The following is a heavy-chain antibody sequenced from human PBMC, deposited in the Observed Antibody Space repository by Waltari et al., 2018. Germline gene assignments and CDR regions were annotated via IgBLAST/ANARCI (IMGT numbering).Heavy chain of an antibody. V-gene: IGHV3-48*04. D-gene: IGHD3-3*01. CDR1: GFTFSSYS. Sequence: EVQLVESGGGLVQPGGSLRLSCAASGFTFSSYSMNWVRQAPGKGLEWVSYISSSSSTIYYADSVKGRFTISRDNAKNSLYLQMNSPRAEDTAVYYCARGAHYYDFWSGYKIDYWGQGTLVTVSS. J-gene: IGHJ4*02. CDR2: ISSSSSTI. CDR3: ARGAHYYDFWSGYKIDY.